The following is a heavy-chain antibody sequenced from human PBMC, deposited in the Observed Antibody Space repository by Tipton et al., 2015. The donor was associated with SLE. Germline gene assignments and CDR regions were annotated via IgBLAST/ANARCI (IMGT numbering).Heavy chain of an antibody. CDR3: ARDAAVAGHFDY. D-gene: IGHD6-19*01. CDR1: GRSINSHY. Sequence: TLSLTCTVSGRSINSHYWSWLRQPPGKGLEYIGYIYYSGGTNHNPSLNNRVTISVDRSNNQFSLKLSSVTPADTAVYYCARDAAVAGHFDYWGQGMLVTVSS. V-gene: IGHV4-59*11. J-gene: IGHJ4*02. CDR2: IYYSGGT.